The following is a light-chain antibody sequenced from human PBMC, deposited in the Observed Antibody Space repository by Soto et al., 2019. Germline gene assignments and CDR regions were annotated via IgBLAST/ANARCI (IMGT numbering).Light chain of an antibody. CDR1: SSNIGAGYD. V-gene: IGLV1-40*01. Sequence: QSVLTQPPSVSGAPGQRVTISFAGSSSNIGAGYDVHWYQQLPGTAPKLLIYANGNRPSGVPDRFSGSKSGTSASLAITGLQAEDEADYYCQSYDRSLSGYVLGTGTKVTVL. CDR3: QSYDRSLSGYV. CDR2: ANG. J-gene: IGLJ1*01.